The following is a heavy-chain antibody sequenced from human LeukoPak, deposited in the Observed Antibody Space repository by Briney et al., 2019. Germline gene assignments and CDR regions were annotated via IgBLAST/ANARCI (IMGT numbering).Heavy chain of an antibody. D-gene: IGHD3-22*01. Sequence: ASVKVSCKASGYTFTSYGISWVRQAPGQGLEWMGWISAYNGNTNYAQKLQGRVTMTTDTSTSTAYMELRSLRSDDTAVYYCARDRSGFFRGWFDPWGQGTLVTVSS. CDR1: GYTFTSYG. CDR3: ARDRSGFFRGWFDP. V-gene: IGHV1-18*01. J-gene: IGHJ5*02. CDR2: ISAYNGNT.